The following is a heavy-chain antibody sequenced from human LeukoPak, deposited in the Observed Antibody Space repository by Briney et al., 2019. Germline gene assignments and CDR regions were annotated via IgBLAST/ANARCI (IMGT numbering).Heavy chain of an antibody. CDR1: GFTFSDYA. CDR3: AKLRGHPPPSYYTAV. V-gene: IGHV3-23*01. Sequence: GGSLRLSCAASGFTFSDYAMSWVGQAPGKGLEGVSTISGSGGITYYADSVKGRYTISRDNSKNTLYLQMNSLRAADPALYSCAKLRGHPPPSYYTAVCGKGTTVTVS. CDR2: ISGSGGIT. J-gene: IGHJ6*03.